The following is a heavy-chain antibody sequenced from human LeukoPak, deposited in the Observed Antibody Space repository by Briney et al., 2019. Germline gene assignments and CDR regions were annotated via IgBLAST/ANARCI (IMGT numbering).Heavy chain of an antibody. J-gene: IGHJ4*02. CDR2: IYYSGST. D-gene: IGHD1-26*01. CDR3: ARAPGGVGAPGAFDS. CDR1: AGSPSSYY. Sequence: PERLSLTCPLSAGSPSSYYWGWIRQPPGGGRGWIGYIYYSGSTKYTPSLRSRVTISVDTSKNQSPLKLSSVTAADTAVYYCARAPGGVGAPGAFDSWGQGTLVTVSS. V-gene: IGHV4-59*01.